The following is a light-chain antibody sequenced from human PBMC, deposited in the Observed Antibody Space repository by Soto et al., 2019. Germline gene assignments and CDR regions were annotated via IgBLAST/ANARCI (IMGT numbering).Light chain of an antibody. CDR2: EVN. Sequence: TEPPSSPGTPGQSVAIYCTGTSSDVVGYNYVSWYQQHPGKAPKLMIYEVNKRPSGVPDRFSGSKCGNTASLTVSGLQAADEADYYCSSYAGSSNVFGTGTTVTV. J-gene: IGLJ1*01. CDR1: SSDVVGYNY. CDR3: SSYAGSSNV. V-gene: IGLV2-8*01.